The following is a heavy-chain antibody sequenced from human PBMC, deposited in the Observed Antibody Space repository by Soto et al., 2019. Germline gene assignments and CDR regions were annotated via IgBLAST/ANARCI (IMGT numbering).Heavy chain of an antibody. CDR3: ARGATSGWYLRTQYYFDY. J-gene: IGHJ4*02. D-gene: IGHD6-19*01. V-gene: IGHV1-18*01. Sequence: ASVKVSCKASGYTFTSSGISWVRQAPGQGLEWMGWISAYNGNTNYAQKLQGRVTMTTDTSTSTAYMELRSLRSDDTAVYYCARGATSGWYLRTQYYFDYWGQGTLVTVSS. CDR1: GYTFTSSG. CDR2: ISAYNGNT.